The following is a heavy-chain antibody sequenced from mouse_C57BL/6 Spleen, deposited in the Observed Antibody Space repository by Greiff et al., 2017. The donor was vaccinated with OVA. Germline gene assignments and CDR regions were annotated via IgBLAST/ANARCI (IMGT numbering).Heavy chain of an antibody. CDR3: AREITGFAY. CDR1: GYTFTGYG. CDR2: IHPNSGST. Sequence: QVQLQQPGAELVKPGASVKLSCKASGYTFTGYGMHWVNQRPGQGLEWVGLIHPNSGSTNYAEKFKSKCTMTVDNSSSTAYMQLSSLTSEDSAVYYCAREITGFAYWGQGTLVTVSA. D-gene: IGHD1-3*01. V-gene: IGHV1-64*01. J-gene: IGHJ3*01.